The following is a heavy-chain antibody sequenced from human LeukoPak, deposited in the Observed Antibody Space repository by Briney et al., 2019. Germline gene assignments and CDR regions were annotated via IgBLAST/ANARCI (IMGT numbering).Heavy chain of an antibody. J-gene: IGHJ4*02. D-gene: IGHD4-17*01. CDR2: IYHSGST. CDR1: GGSISSGGYY. Sequence: SQTLSLTCTVSGGSISSGGYYWSWIRQPPGKGLEWIGYIYHSGSTYYNPSLKSRVTISVDRSKNQFSLKLSSVTAADTAVYYCARGSLRGGYYFDYWGQGTLVTVSS. V-gene: IGHV4-30-2*01. CDR3: ARGSLRGGYYFDY.